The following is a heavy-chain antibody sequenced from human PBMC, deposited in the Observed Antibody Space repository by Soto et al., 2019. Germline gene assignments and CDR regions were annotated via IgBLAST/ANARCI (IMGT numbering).Heavy chain of an antibody. CDR1: GGSISSGGYS. CDR3: ARLGGYYQAFDS. J-gene: IGHJ4*02. V-gene: IGHV4-30-2*01. CDR2: MYHSGST. Sequence: SETLSLTCAVSGGSISSGGYSWSWIRQPPGKGLEWIGYMYHSGSTYYNPSLKSRVTISIDRSKSQFSLKLSSVTAADTAVYYCARLGGYYQAFDSWGQGTLVTVSS. D-gene: IGHD3-22*01.